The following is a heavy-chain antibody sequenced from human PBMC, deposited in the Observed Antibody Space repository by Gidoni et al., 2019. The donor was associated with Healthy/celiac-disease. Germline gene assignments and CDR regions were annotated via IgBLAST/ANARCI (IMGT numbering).Heavy chain of an antibody. CDR2: INPSGGST. V-gene: IGHV1-46*01. CDR3: ARGTYYDFWSGYQGGGMDV. J-gene: IGHJ6*02. D-gene: IGHD3-3*01. CDR1: GYTFTRYY. Sequence: QVQLVQSGAEVKKPGASVKVSCKASGYTFTRYYMHWVRQAPGQGLEWMGIINPSGGSTSYAQKFQGRVTMTRDTSTSTVYMELSSLRSEDTAVYDCARGTYYDFWSGYQGGGMDVWGQGTTVTVSS.